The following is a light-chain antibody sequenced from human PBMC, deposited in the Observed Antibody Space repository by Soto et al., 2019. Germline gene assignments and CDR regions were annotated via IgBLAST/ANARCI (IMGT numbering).Light chain of an antibody. CDR3: QQFSSYPLT. V-gene: IGKV3-20*01. J-gene: IGKJ4*01. CDR1: QSVTNSF. CDR2: GAS. Sequence: EIVLAQSPGTLSLSPGERATLSCRASQSVTNSFLAWYQQKPGQAPRLLIYGASRRATGIPDRFSGGGSGTDFTLTISRLEPEDFAVYYCQQFSSYPLTFGGGTKVDIK.